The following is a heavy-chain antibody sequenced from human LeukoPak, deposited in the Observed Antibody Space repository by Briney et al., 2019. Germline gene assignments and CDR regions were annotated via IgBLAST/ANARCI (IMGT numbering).Heavy chain of an antibody. J-gene: IGHJ5*02. CDR2: TYYMSKCYN. CDR1: GDSVSSNSAA. Sequence: QALSLTCAISGDSVSSNSAAWSWIRQSPSRGLEWLGRTYYMSKCYNDYAVSVKSRITINPETSKNQFSLQLKSVPPEDTAVYYCARSHWNYDNRFDPWGQGTLVTVSS. V-gene: IGHV6-1*01. CDR3: ARSHWNYDNRFDP. D-gene: IGHD1-7*01.